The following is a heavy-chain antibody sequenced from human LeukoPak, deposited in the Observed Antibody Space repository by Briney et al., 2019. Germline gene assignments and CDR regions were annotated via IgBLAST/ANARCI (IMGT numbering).Heavy chain of an antibody. V-gene: IGHV4-34*01. Sequence: SETLSLTCAVYGGSFSGYYWSWIRQPPGKGLEWIGEINHSGSTNYNPSLKSRVTISVDKSKNQFSLKLSSVTAADTAVYYCATLENDSSGYYLGYWGQGTPVTVSS. CDR1: GGSFSGYY. CDR2: INHSGST. D-gene: IGHD3-22*01. CDR3: ATLENDSSGYYLGY. J-gene: IGHJ4*02.